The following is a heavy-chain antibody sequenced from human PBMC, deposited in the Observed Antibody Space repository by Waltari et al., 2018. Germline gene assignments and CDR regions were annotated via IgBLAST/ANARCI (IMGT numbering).Heavy chain of an antibody. CDR2: ISNEGTRE. V-gene: IGHV3-74*01. CDR3: ARVEPADYIGTDY. D-gene: IGHD1-1*01. CDR1: GFTFSDYW. J-gene: IGHJ4*02. Sequence: EVRLVESGGGSVQPGGSLRLSCEVSGFTFSDYWMHWVRQSPGKGLMWGALISNEGTRERYADSVNGRFTISRDNTKNTLYLQMHSLTAEDTAVYFCARVEPADYIGTDYWGPGTLVTVSS.